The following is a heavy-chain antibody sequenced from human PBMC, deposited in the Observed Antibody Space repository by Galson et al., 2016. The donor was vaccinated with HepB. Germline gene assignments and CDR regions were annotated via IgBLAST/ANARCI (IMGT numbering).Heavy chain of an antibody. Sequence: PALVKPTQTLTLSCTFSGFSLNSSGLGVGWIRQPPGKALEWLALIYWDDGKRYSPSLKRRLSITKDTSKTLVVLTMTDMDPVDTATYYCARVLDYNSVWGSFDYWGQGTLVTVSS. CDR3: ARVLDYNSVWGSFDY. CDR2: IYWDDGK. D-gene: IGHD3-16*01. V-gene: IGHV2-5*02. CDR1: GFSLNSSGLG. J-gene: IGHJ4*02.